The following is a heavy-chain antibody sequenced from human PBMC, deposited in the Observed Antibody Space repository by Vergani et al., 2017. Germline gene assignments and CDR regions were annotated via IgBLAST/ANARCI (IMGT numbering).Heavy chain of an antibody. D-gene: IGHD2-2*01. V-gene: IGHV1-69*01. Sequence: QVQLVQSGAEVKKPGSSVKVSCNASGGTFSSYAISWVRQAPGQGLEWMGGIIPIFGTANYAQKFQGRVTITADESTSTAYMELSSLRSEDTAVYYCASSFPSFNIVVVPAAPFDYWGQGILVTVSS. J-gene: IGHJ4*02. CDR1: GGTFSSYA. CDR3: ASSFPSFNIVVVPAAPFDY. CDR2: IIPIFGTA.